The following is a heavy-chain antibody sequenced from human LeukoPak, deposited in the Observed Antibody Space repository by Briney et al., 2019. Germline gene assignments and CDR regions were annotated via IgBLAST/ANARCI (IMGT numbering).Heavy chain of an antibody. CDR3: ARDRRIAAAGTLSY. CDR2: MNPNSGNT. CDR1: GYTFTGYY. D-gene: IGHD6-13*01. V-gene: IGHV1-8*02. J-gene: IGHJ4*02. Sequence: ASVKVSCKASGYTFTGYYMHWVRQATGQGLEWMGWMNPNSGNTGYAQKFQGRVTTTRNTSISTAYMELSSLRSEDTAVYYCARDRRIAAAGTLSYWGQGTLVTVSS.